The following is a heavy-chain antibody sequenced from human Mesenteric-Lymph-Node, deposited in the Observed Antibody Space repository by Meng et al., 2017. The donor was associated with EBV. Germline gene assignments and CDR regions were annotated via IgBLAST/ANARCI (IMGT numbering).Heavy chain of an antibody. CDR2: ICYNGST. J-gene: IGHJ4*02. Sequence: LQESLPGLLKPSQPLLLLCAVSGGSINSGGFCWSWIRQPPGRGLEWIGYICYNGSTDYSPSLKGRVSVSVDTSKNHFSLRLTSMTGADTAVYYCARNRGNYDSREFLDSWGQGTLVTVSS. D-gene: IGHD3-22*01. CDR1: GGSINSGGFC. CDR3: ARNRGNYDSREFLDS. V-gene: IGHV4-30-4*01.